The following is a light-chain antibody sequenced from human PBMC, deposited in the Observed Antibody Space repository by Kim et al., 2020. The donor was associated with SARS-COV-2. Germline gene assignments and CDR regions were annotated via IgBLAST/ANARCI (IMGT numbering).Light chain of an antibody. CDR1: QDISNY. Sequence: SVGDRVTITCQASQDISNYLNWYQQKPGKAPKLLIYDASNLETGVPSRFSGSGSGTDFTFTISSLQPEDIATYYCQQYDNLPPSGFGGGTKVDIK. V-gene: IGKV1-33*01. CDR2: DAS. J-gene: IGKJ4*01. CDR3: QQYDNLPPSG.